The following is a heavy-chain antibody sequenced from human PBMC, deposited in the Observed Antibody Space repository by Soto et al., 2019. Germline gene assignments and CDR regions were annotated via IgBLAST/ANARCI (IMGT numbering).Heavy chain of an antibody. V-gene: IGHV1-18*01. D-gene: IGHD3-10*01. Sequence: QVQLVQSGAEVKKPGASVKVSCKASGYTFTNYGISWVRQAPGQGLEWMGWISAYNGNTKYAQKLQGRVTMTTDTATSTAYMELRSLRSDDTAVYYCARGVGSGSYYNQYNWFDPWVQGTLVTVSS. CDR2: ISAYNGNT. CDR3: ARGVGSGSYYNQYNWFDP. J-gene: IGHJ5*02. CDR1: GYTFTNYG.